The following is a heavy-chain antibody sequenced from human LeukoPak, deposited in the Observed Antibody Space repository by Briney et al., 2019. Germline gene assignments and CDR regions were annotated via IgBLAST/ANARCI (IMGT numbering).Heavy chain of an antibody. J-gene: IGHJ4*02. CDR2: MSGSGDRT. CDR3: ARDAGALVGTTSNFNY. D-gene: IGHD1-26*01. CDR1: GFTFSSYA. V-gene: IGHV3-23*01. Sequence: GGSLRLSCAASGFTFSSYAMTWVRQAPGKGLEWVSVMSGSGDRTYYADSVQGRFTISRDNSKSTLYLQMSRLRPEDTARYYCARDAGALVGTTSNFNYWGQGTLVTVSS.